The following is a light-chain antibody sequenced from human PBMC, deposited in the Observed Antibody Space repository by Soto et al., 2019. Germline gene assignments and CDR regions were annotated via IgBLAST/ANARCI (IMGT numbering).Light chain of an antibody. V-gene: IGLV1-44*01. J-gene: IGLJ3*02. CDR3: ATWDRSLNGV. CDR2: GDT. Sequence: QSVLTQPPSVSGTPGQRVTISCSGSNSNVGYTNVSWYQQFPGTAPRLLIYGDTERPSGFPDRFSASKSGTSASLAISGLQSEDEDVYYCATWDRSLNGVFVGGTKLTVL. CDR1: NSNVGYTN.